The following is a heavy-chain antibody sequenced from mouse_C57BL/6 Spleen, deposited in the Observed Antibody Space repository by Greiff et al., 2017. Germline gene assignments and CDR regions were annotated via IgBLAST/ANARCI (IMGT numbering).Heavy chain of an antibody. J-gene: IGHJ2*01. V-gene: IGHV5-17*01. CDR3: ARIGGPY. D-gene: IGHD1-1*02. CDR1: GFTFSDYG. Sequence: EVQRVESGGGLVKPGGSLKLSCAASGFTFSDYGMHWVRQAPEKGLEWVAYISSGSSTIYYADTVKGRFTISRDNAKNTLCLQMTSLRSEDTAMYYCARIGGPYGGQGTTLTVSS. CDR2: ISSGSSTI.